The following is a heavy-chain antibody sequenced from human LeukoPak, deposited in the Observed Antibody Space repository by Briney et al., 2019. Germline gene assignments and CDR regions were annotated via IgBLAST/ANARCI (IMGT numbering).Heavy chain of an antibody. V-gene: IGHV3-21*01. CDR2: ISSSSSYI. CDR1: RFTFSTYT. Sequence: GGSLRLSCAASRFTFSTYTMNWVRQAPGKGLEWVSSISSSSSYIYYADSVKGRFTISRDNAKNSLYLQMNTLRAEDTAVYYCARDRTTVTTFDYWGQGTLVTVSS. D-gene: IGHD4-17*01. J-gene: IGHJ4*02. CDR3: ARDRTTVTTFDY.